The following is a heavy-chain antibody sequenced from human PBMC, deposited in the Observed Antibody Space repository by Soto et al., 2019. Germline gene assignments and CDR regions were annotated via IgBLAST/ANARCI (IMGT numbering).Heavy chain of an antibody. CDR2: IYSGGST. CDR3: ARAVIEGYYDSSPYYFDY. Sequence: GSLRLSCAASGFTVSSNYMSWVRQAPGKGLEWVSVIYSGGSTYYADSVKGRFTISRDNSKNTLYLQMNSLRAEDTAVYYCARAVIEGYYDSSPYYFDYWGQGTLVTVSS. J-gene: IGHJ4*02. CDR1: GFTVSSNY. V-gene: IGHV3-53*01. D-gene: IGHD3-22*01.